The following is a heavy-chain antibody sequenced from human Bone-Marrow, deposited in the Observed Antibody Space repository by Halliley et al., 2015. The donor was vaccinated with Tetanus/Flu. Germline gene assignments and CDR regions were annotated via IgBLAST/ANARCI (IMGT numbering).Heavy chain of an antibody. Sequence: PNSGGTNYAQKFQGRITMTRDTSIRTAYMELSSLKSDDTAVYYCARGSLIDARYYPPRSGHFWGQGTPVTVSS. D-gene: IGHD3-10*01. V-gene: IGHV1-2*02. CDR3: ARGSLIDARYYPPRSGHF. CDR2: PNSGGT. J-gene: IGHJ4*02.